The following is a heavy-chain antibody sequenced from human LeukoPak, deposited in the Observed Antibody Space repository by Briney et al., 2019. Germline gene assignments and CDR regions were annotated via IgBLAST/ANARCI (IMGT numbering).Heavy chain of an antibody. V-gene: IGHV3-23*01. CDR3: LIPAMNY. CDR1: RFSFSSYA. Sequence: GGSLRLSCEVSRFSFSSYAMTWVRHAPGKGLEWVSAISGRGDRTSYADSVKGRVTISRDNSKNTLYLQMNSLRVEDTAVYYPLIPAMNYWGQGTLVIVSS. D-gene: IGHD2-2*01. CDR2: ISGRGDRT. J-gene: IGHJ4*02.